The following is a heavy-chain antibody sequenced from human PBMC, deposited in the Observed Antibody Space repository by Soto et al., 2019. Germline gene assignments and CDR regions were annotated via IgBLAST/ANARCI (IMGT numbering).Heavy chain of an antibody. J-gene: IGHJ4*02. D-gene: IGHD3-10*01. Sequence: GGSLRLSCAASGFTFSSYGMHWVRQAPGKGLEWVAVISYDGSNKYYADSVKGRFTISRDNSKNTLYLQMNSLRAEDTAVYYCAKDLSYYGSGSYYAYWGQGTLVTVSS. CDR1: GFTFSSYG. V-gene: IGHV3-30*18. CDR3: AKDLSYYGSGSYYAY. CDR2: ISYDGSNK.